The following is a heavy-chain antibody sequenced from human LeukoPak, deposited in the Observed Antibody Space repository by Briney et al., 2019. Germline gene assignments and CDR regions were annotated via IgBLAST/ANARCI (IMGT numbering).Heavy chain of an antibody. V-gene: IGHV4-4*02. CDR1: GGSISSSNW. Sequence: SETLSLTCAVSGGSISSSNWWSWVRQPPGKGLEWIGEIYHGGSTNYNPSLKSRVTISVDRSKNQFSLKLSSVTAADTAVYYCAREPLRAESRWFDPWGQGILVTVSS. D-gene: IGHD1-26*01. CDR3: AREPLRAESRWFDP. CDR2: IYHGGST. J-gene: IGHJ5*02.